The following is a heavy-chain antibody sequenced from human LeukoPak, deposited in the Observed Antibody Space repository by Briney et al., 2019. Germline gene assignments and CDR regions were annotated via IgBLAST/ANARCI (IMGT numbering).Heavy chain of an antibody. J-gene: IGHJ4*02. CDR3: VRDDDRPDNGLDY. D-gene: IGHD3-22*01. Sequence: GGSLRLSCAASGFTFDDYAMHWVRQAPGKGLEWVSGISWNSGSIGYADSVKGRFTISRDNAKNSLYLQMNSLRAEDTAVYYCVRDDDRPDNGLDYWGQGTLVTVSS. CDR1: GFTFDDYA. V-gene: IGHV3-9*01. CDR2: ISWNSGSI.